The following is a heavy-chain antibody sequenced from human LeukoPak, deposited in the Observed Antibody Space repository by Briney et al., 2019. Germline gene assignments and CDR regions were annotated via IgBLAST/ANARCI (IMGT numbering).Heavy chain of an antibody. CDR2: INNDGSDT. Sequence: SGGSLRLSCAASGFTFSSYAMSWVRQTPGKGLVWVSHINNDGSDTSYADSVKGRFTITRDNAKNTLFLQMNSLRAEDTAVYYCARDGILGSHDCWGQGTLVTVSS. CDR3: ARDGILGSHDC. D-gene: IGHD3-3*02. J-gene: IGHJ4*02. CDR1: GFTFSSYA. V-gene: IGHV3-74*01.